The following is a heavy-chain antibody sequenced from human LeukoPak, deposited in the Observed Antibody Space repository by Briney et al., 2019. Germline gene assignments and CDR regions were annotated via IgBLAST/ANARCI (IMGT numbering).Heavy chain of an antibody. V-gene: IGHV4-61*01. D-gene: IGHD2-15*01. Sequence: SETLPLTCTVSGGSISSSSYYWSWIRQPPGKGLEWIGYIYYSGSTNYNPSLKSRVTISVDTSKNKFSLKLSSVTAADTAVYYCARKVGYCSGGSCYRYYYYYMDVWGKGTTVTVSS. CDR3: ARKVGYCSGGSCYRYYYYYMDV. CDR2: IYYSGST. CDR1: GGSISSSSYY. J-gene: IGHJ6*03.